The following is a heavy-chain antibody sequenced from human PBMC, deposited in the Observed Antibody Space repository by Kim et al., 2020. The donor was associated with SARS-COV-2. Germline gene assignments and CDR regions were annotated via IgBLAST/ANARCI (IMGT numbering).Heavy chain of an antibody. CDR2: T. V-gene: IGHV3-66*01. Sequence: TSHAASVKGRFTVSRDISKTTLYLQMNSLRAEDTAVYYCTNDDNGGYWHWGQGTLVTVSS. J-gene: IGHJ4*02. CDR3: TNDDNGGYWH. D-gene: IGHD3-22*01.